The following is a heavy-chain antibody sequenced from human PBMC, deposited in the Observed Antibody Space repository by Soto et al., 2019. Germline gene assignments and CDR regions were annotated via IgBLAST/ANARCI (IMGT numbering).Heavy chain of an antibody. CDR1: GGSISNYY. Sequence: SETLSLTCTVSGGSISNYYWSWIRQPPGRGLEWIGHTFYSGSTNYNPALKSRVTISVDTSKSQFSLKLSSVTAADTAVYYCAKDSGYNYGYFRWFDPWGQGTLVTVSS. J-gene: IGHJ5*02. CDR3: AKDSGYNYGYFRWFDP. CDR2: TFYSGST. V-gene: IGHV4-59*01. D-gene: IGHD5-18*01.